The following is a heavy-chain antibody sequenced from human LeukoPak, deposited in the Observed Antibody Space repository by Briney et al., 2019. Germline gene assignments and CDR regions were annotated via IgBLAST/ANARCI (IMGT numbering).Heavy chain of an antibody. CDR3: ARDRGGLQFDWFDP. D-gene: IGHD5-24*01. Sequence: QPGRSLRLSCAASGFTFSSYAMHWFRQAPGKGLEWVAVISYDGSNKYYADSVKGRFTISRDNSKNTLYLQMNSLRAEDTAVYYCARDRGGLQFDWFDPWGQGTLVTVSS. CDR1: GFTFSSYA. J-gene: IGHJ5*02. CDR2: ISYDGSNK. V-gene: IGHV3-30*01.